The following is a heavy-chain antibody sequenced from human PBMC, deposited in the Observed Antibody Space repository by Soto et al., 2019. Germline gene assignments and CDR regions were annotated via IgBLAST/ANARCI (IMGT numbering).Heavy chain of an antibody. D-gene: IGHD2-21*02. Sequence: GASVKVSCKASGGTFSSLGINWVRLAPGQGLEWMGGIIPISETTHYAQIFQDRVTIVADTATTTVYMEVNSLTSDDTAVYYCAREVVTETTLGYFDFWGQGAPVTVSS. CDR2: IIPISETT. J-gene: IGHJ4*02. V-gene: IGHV1-69*06. CDR3: AREVVTETTLGYFDF. CDR1: GGTFSSLG.